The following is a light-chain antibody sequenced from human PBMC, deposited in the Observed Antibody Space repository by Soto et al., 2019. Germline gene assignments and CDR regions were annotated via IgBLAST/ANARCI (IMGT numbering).Light chain of an antibody. CDR3: QKNFSSPSIT. Sequence: DIQMTHSPSSLSASVGGGVTITCRASQSISSYLNWYQQKPGKAPKLLIYSASSLQSGVTSRFSGSGSGTEFSLTISSLQPVDFATYYCQKNFSSPSITSGQGTRLEI. V-gene: IGKV1-39*01. CDR1: QSISSY. J-gene: IGKJ5*01. CDR2: SAS.